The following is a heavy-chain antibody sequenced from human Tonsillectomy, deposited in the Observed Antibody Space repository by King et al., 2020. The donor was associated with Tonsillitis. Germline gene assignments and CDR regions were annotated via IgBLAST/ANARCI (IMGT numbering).Heavy chain of an antibody. CDR3: AANPGGSRLPDCFDP. J-gene: IGHJ5*02. D-gene: IGHD3-16*01. Sequence: VQLVESGGGLVQPGGSLRLSCAASGFTFSSYAMSWVRQAPGKGLEWVSAISGSGGSTYYADSVKGRFTISRDNSKNTLYLQRNSLRAEDTAVYYCAANPGGSRLPDCFDPWGQGTLVTVSS. CDR2: ISGSGGST. CDR1: GFTFSSYA. V-gene: IGHV3-23*04.